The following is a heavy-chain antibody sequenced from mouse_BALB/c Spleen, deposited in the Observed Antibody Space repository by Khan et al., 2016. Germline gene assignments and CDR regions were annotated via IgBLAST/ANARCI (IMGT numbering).Heavy chain of an antibody. Sequence: EVQLLETGGGLVQPGGSRGLSCEGSGFTFSGFWTSWVRQTPGKTLEWIGDINSDGSAINYAPSIKDRFTIFRDNDKSTLYLQMSNVRSEDTATXCCRRYGNNEYFDVWGAGTTVTITS. V-gene: IGHV11-2*02. CDR1: GFTFSGFW. D-gene: IGHD2-1*01. J-gene: IGHJ1*01. CDR3: RRYGNNEYFDV. CDR2: INSDGSAI.